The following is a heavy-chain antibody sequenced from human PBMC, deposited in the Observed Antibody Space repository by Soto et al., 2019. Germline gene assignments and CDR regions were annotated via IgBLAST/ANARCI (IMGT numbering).Heavy chain of an antibody. CDR1: GGTFSSYA. CDR2: IITIFGTA. CDR3: ARALKGLELRLGAFDI. Sequence: QVQLVQSGAEVKKPGSSVKVSCKASGGTFSSYAISWVRQAHGQGLEWMGGIITIFGTANYAQKFQGRVTITADESTSTAYMELSSLRSEDPAVYYCARALKGLELRLGAFDIWGQGTMVTVSS. V-gene: IGHV1-69*12. D-gene: IGHD1-7*01. J-gene: IGHJ3*02.